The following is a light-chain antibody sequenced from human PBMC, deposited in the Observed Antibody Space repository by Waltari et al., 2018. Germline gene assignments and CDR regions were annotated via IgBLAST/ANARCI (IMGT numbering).Light chain of an antibody. Sequence: EIVMPQSPAHLSVSPGERASLSCRASQSVSSHLAWYQQKPGQAPRLLIYGAPTRVSGIPARFSGSGSGTEFTLTIISLQSEDVAVYYCQQYKNWPPQYTFGQGTKLEIK. V-gene: IGKV3-15*01. CDR1: QSVSSH. J-gene: IGKJ2*01. CDR2: GAP. CDR3: QQYKNWPPQYT.